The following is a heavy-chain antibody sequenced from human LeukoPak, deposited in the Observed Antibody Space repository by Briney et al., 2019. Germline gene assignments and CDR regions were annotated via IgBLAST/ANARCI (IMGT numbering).Heavy chain of an antibody. CDR3: ARGGKATVVTM. V-gene: IGHV4-4*07. CDR1: GGSINSYY. D-gene: IGHD4-23*01. Sequence: SETLSLTCTVSGGSINSYYWSWIRQPAGKGLEWIGRIYSSGSTNYSPSLKSRVSMSVDTSKNQFSLKLTSVTAADTAVYYCARGGKATVVTMWGQGILVTVSS. CDR2: IYSSGST. J-gene: IGHJ4*02.